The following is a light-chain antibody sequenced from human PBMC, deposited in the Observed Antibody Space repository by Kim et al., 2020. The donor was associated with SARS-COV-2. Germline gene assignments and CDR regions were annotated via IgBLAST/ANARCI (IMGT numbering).Light chain of an antibody. CDR3: NSRDSNDNVV. CDR1: SLRSYY. V-gene: IGLV3-19*01. J-gene: IGLJ2*01. CDR2: GKN. Sequence: VALGQTVSITCQGDSLRSYYATWDQQKPGQAPILVIYGKNNRPSGIPDRFSGASSGNTASLTITGTQAGDEADYYCNSRDSNDNVVFGGGTKLTVL.